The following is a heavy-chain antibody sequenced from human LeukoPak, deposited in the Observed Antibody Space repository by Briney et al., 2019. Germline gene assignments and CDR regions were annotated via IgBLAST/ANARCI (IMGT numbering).Heavy chain of an antibody. CDR3: ARRLRRNYFDY. Sequence: PGGSLRLSCAASAFTFSSYEMNWVRQAPGKGLEWVSYISSSGSTIYYADSVKGRFTISRDNAKNSLYLQMNSLRAEDTAVYYCARRLRRNYFDYWGQGTLVTVSS. CDR2: ISSSGSTI. J-gene: IGHJ4*02. V-gene: IGHV3-48*03. CDR1: AFTFSSYE. D-gene: IGHD4-17*01.